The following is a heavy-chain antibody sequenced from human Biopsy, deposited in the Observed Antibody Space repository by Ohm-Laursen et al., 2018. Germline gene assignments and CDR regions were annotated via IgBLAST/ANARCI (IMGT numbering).Heavy chain of an antibody. D-gene: IGHD2-8*01. CDR2: INCKTGAT. CDR3: ARDPLNGHKHFDY. V-gene: IGHV1-2*02. Sequence: ASVKVSCKASSYTFTDYNIHWMRQAPGQGLEWLGYINCKTGATNYAQKFQGTVTMTRDTSISTAYLALGSLRSADTAIYYCARDPLNGHKHFDYWGQGILVTVSS. J-gene: IGHJ4*02. CDR1: SYTFTDYN.